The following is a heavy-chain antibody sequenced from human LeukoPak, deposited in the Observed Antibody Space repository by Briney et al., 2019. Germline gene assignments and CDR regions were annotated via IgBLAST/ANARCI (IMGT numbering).Heavy chain of an antibody. J-gene: IGHJ3*02. CDR2: IYSGGST. V-gene: IGHV3-66*01. D-gene: IGHD6-19*01. Sequence: GGSLRLSCAASGFTVSRNYMSCVRQAPGKGLEWVSVIYSGGSTYYADPVKGRFTISRDNSKNTLYLQMNSLRAEDTAVYYCARMLRAVAGKLHDAFDIWGQGTMVTVSS. CDR3: ARMLRAVAGKLHDAFDI. CDR1: GFTVSRNY.